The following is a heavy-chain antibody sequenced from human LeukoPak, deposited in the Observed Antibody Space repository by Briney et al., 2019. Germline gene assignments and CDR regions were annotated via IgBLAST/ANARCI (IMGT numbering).Heavy chain of an antibody. CDR3: ARLRYGEGY. D-gene: IGHD4-17*01. CDR1: GYSISSGYY. CDR2: IYTSGST. Sequence: SETLSLTCTVSGYSISSGYYWGWIRQPPGKGLEWIGRIYTSGSTNYNPSLKSRVTMSVDTSKNQFSLKLSSVTAADTAVYYCARLRYGEGYWGQGTLVTVSS. V-gene: IGHV4-38-2*02. J-gene: IGHJ4*02.